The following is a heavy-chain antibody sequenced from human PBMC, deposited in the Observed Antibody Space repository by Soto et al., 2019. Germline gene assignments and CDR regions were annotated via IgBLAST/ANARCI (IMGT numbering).Heavy chain of an antibody. V-gene: IGHV3-23*01. CDR2: ITGSGDSA. CDR1: GFTFNNYA. Sequence: EVQLLESGGGLVQPGGSPRLSCAASGFTFNNYAISWVRQAPGKGLEWVSTITGSGDSAYYADSVKGRFIISRDNSKNTLYMQMHSLGAEDSAIYYCAKGRGTNYYYHMDVWGGGTTVTVSS. CDR3: AKGRGTNYYYHMDV. J-gene: IGHJ6*03. D-gene: IGHD1-26*01.